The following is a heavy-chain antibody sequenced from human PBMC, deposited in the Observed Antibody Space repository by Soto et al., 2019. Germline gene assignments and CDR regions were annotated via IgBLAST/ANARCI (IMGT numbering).Heavy chain of an antibody. J-gene: IGHJ4*02. CDR2: ISYDGSNK. D-gene: IGHD6-19*01. CDR1: GFTFSSYG. V-gene: IGHV3-30*18. Sequence: GGSLRLSCAASGFTFSSYGMHWVRQAPGKGLEWVAVISYDGSNKYYADSVKGRFTISRDNSKNTLYLQMNSLRAEDTAVYYCAKEGRSGIAVAGIRGYPMFWGQGTLVTVSS. CDR3: AKEGRSGIAVAGIRGYPMF.